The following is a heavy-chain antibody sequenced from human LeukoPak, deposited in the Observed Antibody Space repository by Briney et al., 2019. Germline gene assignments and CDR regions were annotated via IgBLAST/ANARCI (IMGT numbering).Heavy chain of an antibody. CDR2: INPSGGST. Sequence: ASVKVSCKASGYTFTSYDINWVRQAPGQGLEWMGIINPSGGSTSYAQKFQGRVTMTRDTSTSTVYMELSSLRSEDTAVYYCASGAWVGYDYVWGHDSYYGMDVWGKGTTVTVSS. J-gene: IGHJ6*04. V-gene: IGHV1-46*01. CDR3: ASGAWVGYDYVWGHDSYYGMDV. D-gene: IGHD3-16*01. CDR1: GYTFTSYD.